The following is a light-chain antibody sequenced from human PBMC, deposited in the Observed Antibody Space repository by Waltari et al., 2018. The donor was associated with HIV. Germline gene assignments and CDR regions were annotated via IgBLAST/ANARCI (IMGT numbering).Light chain of an antibody. CDR3: HQGA. CDR2: RAS. V-gene: IGKV1-5*03. CDR1: QSISSW. J-gene: IGKJ1*01. Sequence: DLQMTQSPSTLSASVGDRVTITCRASQSISSWLAWYQQKPGKAPKLLIYRASSLESGVPSRFSGSESGTEFTLTISSLQPDDSATYYCHQGAFGQGTKVEI.